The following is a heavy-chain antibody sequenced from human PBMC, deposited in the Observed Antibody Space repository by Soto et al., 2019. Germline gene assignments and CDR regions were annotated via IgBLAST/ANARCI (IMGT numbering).Heavy chain of an antibody. V-gene: IGHV4-39*01. Sequence: QVQLQESGPGLVKPSETLSLTCTVSGGSISRSSYYWAWIRQPPGKGLEWIGSIYYSGTTYYKPSLKSRVTISVDTSKNQFSLHLNSVTAADTAVYYCARRAVIGWFDSWGQGTQVTVSS. J-gene: IGHJ5*01. CDR3: ARRAVIGWFDS. D-gene: IGHD6-19*01. CDR1: GGSISRSSYY. CDR2: IYYSGTT.